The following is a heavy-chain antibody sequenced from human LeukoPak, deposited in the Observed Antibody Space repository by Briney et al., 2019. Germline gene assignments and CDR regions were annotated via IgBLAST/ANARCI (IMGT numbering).Heavy chain of an antibody. CDR3: AGLRIAAAGSNWFDP. V-gene: IGHV1-2*02. D-gene: IGHD6-13*01. CDR2: INPNSGGT. J-gene: IGHJ5*02. Sequence: ASVKVSCKASGYTFTGYYMHWVRQAPGQGLEWMGWINPNSGGTNYAQKFQGRVTMTRDTSISTAYVELSRLRSDDTAVYYCAGLRIAAAGSNWFDPWGQGTLVTVSS. CDR1: GYTFTGYY.